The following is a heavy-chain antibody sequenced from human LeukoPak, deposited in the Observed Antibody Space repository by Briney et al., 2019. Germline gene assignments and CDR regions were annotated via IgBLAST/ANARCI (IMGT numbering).Heavy chain of an antibody. CDR1: GGSISSRSYY. J-gene: IGHJ5*02. CDR2: CYYSGST. CDR3: ARVYCSGGKCYLGWFDP. Sequence: SETLSLTCTVSGGSISSRSYYWGWIRQPPGKGLEWIGSCYYSGSTYYNPSLKSRVTISVNTSNNQVSLKVNSVTAADTAVYYCARVYCSGGKCYLGWFDPWGQGTLVTVSS. D-gene: IGHD2-15*01. V-gene: IGHV4-39*07.